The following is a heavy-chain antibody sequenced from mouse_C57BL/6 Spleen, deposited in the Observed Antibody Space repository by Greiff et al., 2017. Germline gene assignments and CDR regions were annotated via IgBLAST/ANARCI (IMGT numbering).Heavy chain of an antibody. CDR1: GFNIKNTY. D-gene: IGHD1-1*01. V-gene: IGHV14-3*01. CDR2: IAPANGTT. Sequence: VQLQQSVAELVRPGASVKLSCTASGFNIKNTYMHWVKQRPEQGLEWIGRIAPANGTTKYAPKFQGKATITAETTSNTAYLQLSSLTSEDTAIYYCARGITTVVATDYAMDYWGQGTSVTVSS. J-gene: IGHJ4*01. CDR3: ARGITTVVATDYAMDY.